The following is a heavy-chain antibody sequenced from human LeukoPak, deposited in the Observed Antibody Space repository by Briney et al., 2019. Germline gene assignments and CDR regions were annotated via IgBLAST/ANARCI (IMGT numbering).Heavy chain of an antibody. D-gene: IGHD2-21*01. Sequence: PGGSLRLSCAASGLTFSSYSLNWVRQAPGKGLEWVGRIKPKTDGETTEYAAPVKDRFSISRDDSKSMMYLQMNSLKTEDTAVYYCITPLPYSAQGGQGTLVTVSS. CDR2: IKPKTDGETT. CDR1: GLTFSSYS. V-gene: IGHV3-15*07. CDR3: ITPLPYSAQ. J-gene: IGHJ4*02.